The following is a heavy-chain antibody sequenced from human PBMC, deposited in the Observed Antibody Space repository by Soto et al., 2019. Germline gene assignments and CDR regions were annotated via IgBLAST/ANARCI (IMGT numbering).Heavy chain of an antibody. J-gene: IGHJ6*02. Sequence: GESLKISCKGSGYSFTSYWIGWVRQMPGKGLEWMGIIYPGDSDTRYSPSFQGQVTISADKSISTAYLQWSSLKASDTAMYYCARRRSPVYSSFYYYGMDVWGQGTTVTVSS. CDR2: IYPGDSDT. D-gene: IGHD6-6*01. V-gene: IGHV5-51*01. CDR1: GYSFTSYW. CDR3: ARRRSPVYSSFYYYGMDV.